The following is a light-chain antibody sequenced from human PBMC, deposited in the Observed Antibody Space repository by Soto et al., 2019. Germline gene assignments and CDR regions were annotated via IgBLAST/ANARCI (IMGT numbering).Light chain of an antibody. V-gene: IGLV2-14*01. CDR1: SSDVDGHNY. CDR2: EVT. J-gene: IGLJ3*02. CDR3: CSYTSTNTRV. Sequence: QSALTQPASVSGSPGQSITISCTGTSSDVDGHNYVSWYQQYPGKAPKLIIYEVTNRPSGISDRFSGSKSGSTASLTISGLQAEDEADYYCCSYTSTNTRVFGGGTKVTVL.